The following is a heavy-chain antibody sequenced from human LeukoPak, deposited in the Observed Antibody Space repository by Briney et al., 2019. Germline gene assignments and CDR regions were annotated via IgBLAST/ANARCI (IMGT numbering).Heavy chain of an antibody. CDR3: ASLGSSWAIDY. CDR2: ISSSSSYI. J-gene: IGHJ4*02. V-gene: IGHV3-21*01. D-gene: IGHD6-6*01. CDR1: GFTFSSYS. Sequence: GGSLRLSCAASGFTFSSYSMNWVRQAPGKGLEWVSSISSSSSYIYYADSVKGRFTISRDNAKTSLYLQMNSRRAEDTAVYYCASLGSSWAIDYWGQGTLVTVSS.